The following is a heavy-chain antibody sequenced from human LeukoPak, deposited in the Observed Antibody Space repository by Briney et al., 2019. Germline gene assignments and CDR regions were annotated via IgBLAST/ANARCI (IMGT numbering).Heavy chain of an antibody. Sequence: GGSLRLSCAASGFTFSTYWMHWVRQAPGKGLVWVSRIKYDGSMTTYGDSVKGRFSISRDNAKNTLYLQMNSLRAEDTAVYYCAKDRITIFGVVTAVPYYFDYWGQGTLVTVSS. CDR1: GFTFSTYW. D-gene: IGHD3-3*01. J-gene: IGHJ4*02. CDR2: IKYDGSMT. CDR3: AKDRITIFGVVTAVPYYFDY. V-gene: IGHV3-74*01.